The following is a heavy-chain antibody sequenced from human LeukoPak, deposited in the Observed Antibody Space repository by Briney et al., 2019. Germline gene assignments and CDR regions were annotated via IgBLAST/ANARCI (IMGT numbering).Heavy chain of an antibody. CDR2: ISAYNGNT. J-gene: IGHJ4*02. V-gene: IGHV1-18*01. CDR1: GYTFTSYG. CDR3: ARVYISWLGIGIAAAGTTGNFDY. Sequence: ASVKVSCKASGYTFTSYGISWVRQAPGQGLEWMGWISAYNGNTNYAQKLQGRVTMTTDTSTSTAYMELRSLRSDDTAVYYCARVYISWLGIGIAAAGTTGNFDYWGQGTLVTVSS. D-gene: IGHD6-13*01.